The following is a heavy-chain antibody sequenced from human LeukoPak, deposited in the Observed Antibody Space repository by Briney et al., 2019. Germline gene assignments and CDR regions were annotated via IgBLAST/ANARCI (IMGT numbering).Heavy chain of an antibody. J-gene: IGHJ4*02. V-gene: IGHV3-48*04. D-gene: IGHD3-22*01. Sequence: GGSLRLSCAASGLTFNMYTMNWLRQAPGKGLEWVSYISSSGSTIYYADSVKGRFTISRDYAKNSLFLQMNSLRAEDTAVYYCARGRDSSGYYYERYFDYWGQGTLVTVSS. CDR2: ISSSGSTI. CDR3: ARGRDSSGYYYERYFDY. CDR1: GLTFNMYT.